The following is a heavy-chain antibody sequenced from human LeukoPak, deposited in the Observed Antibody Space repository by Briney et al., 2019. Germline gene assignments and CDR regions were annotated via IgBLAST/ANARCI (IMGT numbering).Heavy chain of an antibody. J-gene: IGHJ3*02. V-gene: IGHV3-66*04. CDR3: ARQRAFDI. Sequence: GGSLRLSCAASGITVSNNYMRWVRQGPGKGLEWLTVIYSGGNTYFANSVKGIFTISRDNSKNTLYLQMNSLRADDKAIYYCARQRAFDIWGQGTMVTVSS. CDR1: GITVSNNY. CDR2: IYSGGNT.